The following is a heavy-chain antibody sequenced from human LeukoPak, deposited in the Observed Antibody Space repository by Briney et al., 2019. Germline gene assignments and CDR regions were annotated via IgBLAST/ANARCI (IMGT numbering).Heavy chain of an antibody. D-gene: IGHD2-15*01. CDR2: INPHSGGT. J-gene: IGHJ4*02. Sequence: ASVKVSCKASGYTSTGYYIHWVRQAPGQGLEWMGWINPHSGGTYSARKFQGRVTMTRDTSISTAYMELSRLRSDDTAVYYCASLGYCSGGSCYPDDYWGQGTLVSVSS. CDR1: GYTSTGYY. CDR3: ASLGYCSGGSCYPDDY. V-gene: IGHV1-2*02.